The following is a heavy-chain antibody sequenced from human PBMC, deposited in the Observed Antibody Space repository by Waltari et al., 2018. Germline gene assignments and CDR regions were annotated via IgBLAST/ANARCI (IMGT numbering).Heavy chain of an antibody. CDR1: GFTFSDYY. CDR2: ISSSSSYT. D-gene: IGHD6-13*01. V-gene: IGHV3-11*05. J-gene: IGHJ4*02. CDR3: ARDGSSSWYDY. Sequence: QVQLVESGGGLVKPGGSLRLSCAASGFTFSDYYMSWIRQAPGKGLEWVSYISSSSSYTNYADSVKGRFTISRDNAKNSLSLQMNSLRAEDTALYYCARDGSSSWYDYWGQGTLVAVSS.